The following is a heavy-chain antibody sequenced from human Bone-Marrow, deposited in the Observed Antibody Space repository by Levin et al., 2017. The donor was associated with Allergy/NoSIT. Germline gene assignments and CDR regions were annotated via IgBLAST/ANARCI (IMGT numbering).Heavy chain of an antibody. D-gene: IGHD4-17*01. CDR3: AKDLISTVTPNWFDP. V-gene: IGHV3-23*01. CDR2: ISGSGGST. CDR1: GFTFSSYA. Sequence: GGSLRLSCAASGFTFSSYAMSWVRQAPGKGLEWVSAISGSGGSTYYADSVKGRFTISRDNSKNTLYLQMNSLRAEDTAVYYCAKDLISTVTPNWFDPWGQGTLVTVSS. J-gene: IGHJ5*02.